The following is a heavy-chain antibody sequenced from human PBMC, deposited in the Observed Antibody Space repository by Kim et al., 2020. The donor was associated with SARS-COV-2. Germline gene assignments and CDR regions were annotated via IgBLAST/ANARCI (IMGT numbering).Heavy chain of an antibody. Sequence: GGSLRLSCAASGFAFSTYDMSWVRQAPGKGLEWVSGIYSTGVSTYYADAAKGRFTISRDNSKNTVFLQMKILSVEDTALYVCDFMVWGGPPVGYWVQET. V-gene: IGHV3-23*01. CDR3: DFMVWGGPPVGY. J-gene: IGHJ4*02. CDR2: IYSTGVST. D-gene: IGHD3-10*01. CDR1: GFAFSTYD.